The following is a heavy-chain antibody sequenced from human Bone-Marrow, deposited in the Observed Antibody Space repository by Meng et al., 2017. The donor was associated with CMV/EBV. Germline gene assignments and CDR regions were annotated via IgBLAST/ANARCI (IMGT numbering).Heavy chain of an antibody. Sequence: ASVKVSCKASGYTFTGYYMHWVRQAPGQGLEWMGWINPNSGGTNYAQKFQGRVTMTRDTSISTAYMELSGLRPDDTAVYYCASPTRYSGSESAFDIWGQGTMVTVSS. CDR3: ASPTRYSGSESAFDI. CDR1: GYTFTGYY. D-gene: IGHD1-26*01. V-gene: IGHV1-2*02. J-gene: IGHJ3*02. CDR2: INPNSGGT.